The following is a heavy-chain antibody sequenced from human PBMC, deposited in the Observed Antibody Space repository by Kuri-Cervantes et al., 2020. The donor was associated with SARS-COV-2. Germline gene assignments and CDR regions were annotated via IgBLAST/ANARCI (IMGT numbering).Heavy chain of an antibody. D-gene: IGHD1-26*01. Sequence: GESLKISCAASGFTFSSYGMHWVRQAPGKGLERVAFIRYDGSNKYYADYVKGRFTISRDNSKNTLYLQMNSLRAEGTAVYYCARTGGGYYLFDYWGQGTLVTVSS. J-gene: IGHJ4*02. CDR2: IRYDGSNK. CDR1: GFTFSSYG. V-gene: IGHV3-30*02. CDR3: ARTGGGYYLFDY.